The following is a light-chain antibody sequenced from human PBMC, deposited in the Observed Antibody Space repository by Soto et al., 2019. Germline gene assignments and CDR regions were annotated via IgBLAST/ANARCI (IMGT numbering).Light chain of an antibody. Sequence: EIVLTQSPVTLTLSPGERATLSCRASQSVRTYLAWYQVKPGQAPRLLIYDASSRASGVPARFSGSGSGTDFTLTFSSLEPEDFAVYYCQQRNMWPPITFGQGTRLEIK. CDR2: DAS. CDR3: QQRNMWPPIT. J-gene: IGKJ5*01. CDR1: QSVRTY. V-gene: IGKV3-11*01.